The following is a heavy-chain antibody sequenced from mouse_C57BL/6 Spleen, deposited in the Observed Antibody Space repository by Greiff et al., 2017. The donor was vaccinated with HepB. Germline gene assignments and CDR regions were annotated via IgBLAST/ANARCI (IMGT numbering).Heavy chain of an antibody. V-gene: IGHV1-82*01. D-gene: IGHD2-1*01. J-gene: IGHJ3*01. Sequence: QVQLQQSGPELVKPGASVKISCKASGYAFSSSWMNWVKQRPGKGLEWIGRIYPGDGDTNYNGKFKGKATLTADKSSSTAYMQLSSLTSEDSAVYFCARWAYGNPFAYWGQGTLVTVSA. CDR2: IYPGDGDT. CDR1: GYAFSSSW. CDR3: ARWAYGNPFAY.